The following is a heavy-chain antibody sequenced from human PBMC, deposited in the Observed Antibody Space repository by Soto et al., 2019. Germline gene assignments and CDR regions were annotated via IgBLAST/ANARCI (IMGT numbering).Heavy chain of an antibody. J-gene: IGHJ4*02. D-gene: IGHD3-10*01. CDR1: GGFSSTNNW. CDR2: AYHSGST. CDR3: ARSPPSSYYGGSGTFDY. V-gene: IGHV4-4*02. Sequence: QLQLQESGPGLVRPSGTLSLTCAVSGGFSSTNNWWSWVRQPPGKGLEWIGDAYHSGSTEYNPARKSGVSISVDKSKNQISLKLTSATAADTAVYYCARSPPSSYYGGSGTFDYGGQGTLVTVSS.